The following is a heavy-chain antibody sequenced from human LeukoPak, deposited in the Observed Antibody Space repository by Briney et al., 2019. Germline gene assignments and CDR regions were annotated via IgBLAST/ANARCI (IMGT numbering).Heavy chain of an antibody. CDR2: FDPEDGET. CDR3: ATLEIAAAGYYMDV. J-gene: IGHJ6*03. CDR1: GYTLTELS. D-gene: IGHD6-13*01. V-gene: IGHV1-24*01. Sequence: GPSVKVSCKVSGYTLTELSMHWVRQAPGKGLEWMGGFDPEDGETIYAQKFQGRVTMTEDTSTDTAYMELSSLRSEDTAVYYCATLEIAAAGYYMDVWGKGTTVTVSS.